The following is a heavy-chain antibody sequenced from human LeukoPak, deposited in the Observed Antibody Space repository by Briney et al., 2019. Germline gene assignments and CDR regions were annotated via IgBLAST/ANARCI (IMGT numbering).Heavy chain of an antibody. J-gene: IGHJ4*02. V-gene: IGHV1-69*05. Sequence: SVKVSCKASGGTFSSYGISWVRQAPGQGLEWMGRIIPIFGTANYAQKFQGRVTITTDESTSTAYMELSSLRSEDTAVYYCARLAAAAPGFDYWGQGTLVTVSS. CDR3: ARLAAAAPGFDY. CDR2: IIPIFGTA. CDR1: GGTFSSYG. D-gene: IGHD6-13*01.